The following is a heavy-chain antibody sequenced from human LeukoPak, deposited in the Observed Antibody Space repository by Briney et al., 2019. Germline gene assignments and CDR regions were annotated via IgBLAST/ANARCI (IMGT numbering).Heavy chain of an antibody. J-gene: IGHJ4*02. CDR3: ARAGHSSSWYYFDY. CDR1: GFTFSSYD. D-gene: IGHD6-13*01. CDR2: IGTAGDT. V-gene: IGHV3-13*01. Sequence: GGSLRLSCAASGFTFSSYDMHWVRQATGKGLEWVSAIGTAGDTYYPGSVKGRFTISRENDKNSLYLQMNSLRAGDTAVYYCARAGHSSSWYYFDYWGQGTLVTVSS.